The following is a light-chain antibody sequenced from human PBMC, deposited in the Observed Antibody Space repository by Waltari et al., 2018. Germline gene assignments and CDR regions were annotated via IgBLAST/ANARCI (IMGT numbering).Light chain of an antibody. CDR1: QSISIW. CDR3: QHYDNYPVA. V-gene: IGKV1-5*03. J-gene: IGKJ2*01. CDR2: KSS. Sequence: DIQMTQSPSTLSASVGDRVSITCRASQSISIWLAWYQQRSGKAPKLLISKSSSLESGVPSRFSGSGSGTEFTLTITNLHPDDFATDYCQHYDNYPVAFGQGTKLEIK.